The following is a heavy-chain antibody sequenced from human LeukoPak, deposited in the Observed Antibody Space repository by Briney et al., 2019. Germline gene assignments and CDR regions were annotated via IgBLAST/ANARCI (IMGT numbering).Heavy chain of an antibody. J-gene: IGHJ5*02. CDR1: GFTFSSYA. Sequence: GGSLRLSCAASGFTFSSYAMHWVRQAPGKGLEWVAVISYDGSNKYYADSVKGRFTISRDNSKNTLYLQMNSLRAEDTAVYYCARDSSGWYGGNWFDPWGQGTLVTASS. V-gene: IGHV3-30-3*01. D-gene: IGHD6-19*01. CDR3: ARDSSGWYGGNWFDP. CDR2: ISYDGSNK.